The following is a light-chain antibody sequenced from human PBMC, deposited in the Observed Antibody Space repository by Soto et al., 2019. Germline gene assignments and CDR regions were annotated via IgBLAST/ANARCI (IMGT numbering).Light chain of an antibody. CDR3: QLYGTSPL. V-gene: IGKV3-20*01. Sequence: EIVLTQSPVTLSLSPGESATLSCRARQTVSSTYLTWYQQRPGQPPRLLIYATSTRSTDVPDRFSGSGSGTDFTLTISGLEPEDFAMYYCQLYGTSPLFGPGTKVDV. CDR2: ATS. CDR1: QTVSSTY. J-gene: IGKJ3*01.